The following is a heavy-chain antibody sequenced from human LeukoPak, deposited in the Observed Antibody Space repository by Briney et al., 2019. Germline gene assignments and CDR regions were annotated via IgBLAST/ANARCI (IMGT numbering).Heavy chain of an antibody. CDR2: INHSGST. J-gene: IGHJ4*02. D-gene: IGHD1-26*01. CDR3: ARDGRRIVGATTFEKPFDY. Sequence: TSETLSLTCAVHGGSFSGYYWSWIRKPPGKGLEWIGEINHSGSTNYNPSLKSRVTISVDTSKNQFSLKLSSVTAADTAVYYCARDGRRIVGATTFEKPFDYWGQGTLVTVSS. V-gene: IGHV4-34*01. CDR1: GGSFSGYY.